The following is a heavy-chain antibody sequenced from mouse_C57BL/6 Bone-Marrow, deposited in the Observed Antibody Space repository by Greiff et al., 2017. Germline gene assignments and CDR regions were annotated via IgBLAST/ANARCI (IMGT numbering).Heavy chain of an antibody. J-gene: IGHJ4*01. CDR3: ARRLLPYAMDY. Sequence: QVQLQQPGAELVRPGPSVKLSCKASGYTFTSYWMHWVKQRPGQGLEWIGVIDPSDSYTNYNQEFKGKATLTVDTSSSTAYMQLSSLTSEDSVVYYCARRLLPYAMDYWGQGTSVTVSS. CDR2: IDPSDSYT. CDR1: GYTFTSYW. D-gene: IGHD2-3*01. V-gene: IGHV1-59*01.